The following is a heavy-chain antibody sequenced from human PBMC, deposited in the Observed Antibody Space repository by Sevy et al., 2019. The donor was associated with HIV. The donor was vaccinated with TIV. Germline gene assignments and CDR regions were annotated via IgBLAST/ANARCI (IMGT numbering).Heavy chain of an antibody. CDR1: GFIFRSYG. V-gene: IGHV3-33*01. CDR2: IWYDGSRD. D-gene: IGHD2-15*01. Sequence: GGSLRLSCAASGFIFRSYGMHWVRQAPGKGLEWVALIWYDGSRDYYADSVKGRFTVSRDSSKNTLYLLMNSMRAEDTAGCYGARDSLLPTRTFDIWGQGTMVTVSS. CDR3: ARDSLLPTRTFDI. J-gene: IGHJ3*02.